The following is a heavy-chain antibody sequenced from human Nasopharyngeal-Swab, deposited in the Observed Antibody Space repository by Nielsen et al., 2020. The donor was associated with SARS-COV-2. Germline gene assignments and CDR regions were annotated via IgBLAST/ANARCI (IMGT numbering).Heavy chain of an antibody. CDR1: GDSIAYSTFY. D-gene: IGHD6-13*01. J-gene: IGHJ4*02. CDR3: VRSSSRYYFDY. Sequence: SETLSLTCPVSGDSIAYSTFYWGCIRQPQGKGREWLGNLYYNGNTYQNPSLKSRLTVSVDKSKNQFSLQLSSVTAADTAVSYCVRSSSRYYFDYWAQGTQVTVSS. CDR2: LYYNGNT. V-gene: IGHV4-39*01.